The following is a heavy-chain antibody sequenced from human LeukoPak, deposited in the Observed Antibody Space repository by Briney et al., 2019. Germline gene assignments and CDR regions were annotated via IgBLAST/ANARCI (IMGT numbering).Heavy chain of an antibody. V-gene: IGHV3-23*01. D-gene: IGHD4/OR15-4a*01. Sequence: GGSLRLSCAASGFTFSSYAMNWVRQAPGKGLEWVSTISGSGGSKHYADSVEGRFTISRDNSKNTVYLQMNSLRAEDTAIYYCAKLTSAAGAYGVDVWGQGTTVTVSS. CDR1: GFTFSSYA. CDR3: AKLTSAAGAYGVDV. J-gene: IGHJ6*02. CDR2: ISGSGGSK.